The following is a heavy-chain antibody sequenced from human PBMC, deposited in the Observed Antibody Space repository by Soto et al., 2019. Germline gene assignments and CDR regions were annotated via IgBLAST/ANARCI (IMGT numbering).Heavy chain of an antibody. J-gene: IGHJ5*02. CDR3: ARFGSSSGNWFDP. D-gene: IGHD6-6*01. CDR1: GGSISSGGYY. Sequence: QVQLQESGPGLVKPSQTLSLTCTVSGGSISSGGYYWSWIRQHPGKGLEWIGYIYYTGSAYYNPSLESRVTISVDTSKNQVSLKLSSVPAADTAVYYCARFGSSSGNWFDPWGQGTLVTVSS. V-gene: IGHV4-31*03. CDR2: IYYTGSA.